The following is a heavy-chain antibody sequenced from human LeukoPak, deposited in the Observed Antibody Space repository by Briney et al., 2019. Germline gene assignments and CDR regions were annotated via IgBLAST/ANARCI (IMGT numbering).Heavy chain of an antibody. V-gene: IGHV3-30*18. CDR1: GFTFSSYG. Sequence: GGSLRLSCAASGFTFSSYGMHWVRQAPGKGLEWVAVISYDGSSKYYADSVKGRFTISRDNSKNTLYLQMNSLRAEDTAVYYCAKDGLAAAGWFHYWGQGTLVTVSS. D-gene: IGHD6-13*01. CDR3: AKDGLAAAGWFHY. CDR2: ISYDGSSK. J-gene: IGHJ4*02.